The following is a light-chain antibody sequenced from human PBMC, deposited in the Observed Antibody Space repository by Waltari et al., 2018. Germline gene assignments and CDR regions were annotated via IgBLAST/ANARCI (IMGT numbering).Light chain of an antibody. V-gene: IGLV1-47*01. CDR2: SNN. Sequence: QSVLRQPPSASGTPGQRATTHCSRRSSNLEKHYLDWYQQLPGTAPKLLIYSNNQRPSGVPDRFSGSKSGTSASLAINGLRSEDEADYYCATWDDSLRMVFGGGTELTVL. CDR3: ATWDDSLRMV. J-gene: IGLJ3*02. CDR1: SSNLEKHY.